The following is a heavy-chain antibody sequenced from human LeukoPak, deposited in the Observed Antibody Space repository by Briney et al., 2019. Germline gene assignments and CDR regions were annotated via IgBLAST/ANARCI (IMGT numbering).Heavy chain of an antibody. D-gene: IGHD6-13*01. V-gene: IGHV3-7*01. CDR1: GFTLSSYW. CDR2: IKQDGSEK. J-gene: IGHJ3*02. Sequence: GESLRLSCAASGFTLSSYWMSWVRQAPGKGLAWVANIKQDGSEKYYVDSVKGRFTISRDNAKNSLYLQMNSLRAEDTAVYYCARPDRIAAAGTSSAFDIWGPRTMVTVSS. CDR3: ARPDRIAAAGTSSAFDI.